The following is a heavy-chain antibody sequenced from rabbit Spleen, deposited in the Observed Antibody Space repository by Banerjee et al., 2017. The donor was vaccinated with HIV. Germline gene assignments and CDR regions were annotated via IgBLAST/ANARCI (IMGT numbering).Heavy chain of an antibody. CDR1: GFSFSNKAV. CDR2: IFVGSGGST. CDR3: ARDLAGVIGWNFNL. D-gene: IGHD4-1*01. J-gene: IGHJ4*01. V-gene: IGHV1S45*01. Sequence: QEQLVESGGGLVKPEGSLKLSCTASGFSFSNKAVMCWVRQAPGKGLEWIACIFVGSGGSTYYASWAKGRFTISKTSSTTVTLQMTSLTAADTATYFCARDLAGVIGWNFNLWGPGTLVTVS.